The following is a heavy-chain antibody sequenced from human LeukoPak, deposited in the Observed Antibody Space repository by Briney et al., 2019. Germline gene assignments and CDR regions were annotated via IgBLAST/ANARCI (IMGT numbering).Heavy chain of an antibody. CDR3: ARDRPLGSGSYLYFDY. J-gene: IGHJ4*02. CDR1: GDSISSGGYY. CDR2: IYHSGNT. D-gene: IGHD3-10*01. Sequence: SQTLSLTCTVSGDSISSGGYYWSWIRQPPGEGLEWIGYIYHSGNTYYNPSLKSRVTISVDTSKNQFSLKLSSVTAADTAVYYCARDRPLGSGSYLYFDYWGQGTLVTVSS. V-gene: IGHV4-30-2*05.